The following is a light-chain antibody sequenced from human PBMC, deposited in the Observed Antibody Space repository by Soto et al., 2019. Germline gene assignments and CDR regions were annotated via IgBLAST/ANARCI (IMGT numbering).Light chain of an antibody. V-gene: IGLV2-23*01. Sequence: QSALTQPASVSGSPGQSITISCTGTSTDVGSYTNLVSWYQQLPGKAPKLMISEGTKRPSGVSNRFSGSRSGTTASLTISGLQAADEADYFCSSFAGNNNLVFGGGTKVTVL. J-gene: IGLJ3*02. CDR1: STDVGSYTNL. CDR3: SSFAGNNNLV. CDR2: EGT.